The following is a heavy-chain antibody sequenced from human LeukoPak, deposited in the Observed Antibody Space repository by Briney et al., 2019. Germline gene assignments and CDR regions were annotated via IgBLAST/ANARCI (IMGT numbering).Heavy chain of an antibody. CDR3: AKGDQPLIYGGAFDY. V-gene: IGHV3-23*01. Sequence: PGGSLRLSCAASGFTFNSFAFSWVRQTPGKGLEWVSAIIGSGTSSYYADSVKGRFTISRDNSKNTLFLQMNTLRAEDTGVYYCAKGDQPLIYGGAFDYWGQGTLVTVSS. J-gene: IGHJ4*02. CDR1: GFTFNSFA. D-gene: IGHD2-2*01. CDR2: IIGSGTSS.